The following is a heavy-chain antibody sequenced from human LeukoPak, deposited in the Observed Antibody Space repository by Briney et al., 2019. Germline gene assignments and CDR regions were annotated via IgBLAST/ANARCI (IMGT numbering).Heavy chain of an antibody. D-gene: IGHD3-16*01. J-gene: IGHJ4*02. CDR3: TREGRGSDAFDY. Sequence: GGSLRLSCTASGFTFGDYAMSWVRQAPGKGLERVGFIRSKAYGGTTEYAASVKGRFTISRDDSKSIAYLQMNSLKTEDTAVYYCTREGRGSDAFDYWGQGTLVTVSS. CDR2: IRSKAYGGTT. CDR1: GFTFGDYA. V-gene: IGHV3-49*04.